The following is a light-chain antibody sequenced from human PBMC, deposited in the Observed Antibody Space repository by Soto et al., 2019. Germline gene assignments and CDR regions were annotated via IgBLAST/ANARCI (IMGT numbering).Light chain of an antibody. Sequence: EIVMTQSPATLSVSPGERATLSCRASQSVGSNLAWYQQKPGQAPRLLIYGASTRATGIPARFSGSGSGTEFTLTISSLQSEDVAVYFCRQYNNWPPDRTFGQGTKVEIK. CDR1: QSVGSN. CDR2: GAS. J-gene: IGKJ1*01. V-gene: IGKV3-15*01. CDR3: RQYNNWPPDRT.